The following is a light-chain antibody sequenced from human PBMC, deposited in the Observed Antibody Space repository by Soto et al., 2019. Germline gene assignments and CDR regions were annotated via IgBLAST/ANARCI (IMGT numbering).Light chain of an antibody. CDR1: QGISSY. Sequence: AIRMTQSPSSLSASTGDRVTITCRASQGISSYLAWYQQKPGKAPKLLIYAASTLQSGVPSRFSGSGSGTDFTLTISRLQSDDFATYYCQQYYSYPRTFGQGTKVEIK. CDR2: AAS. CDR3: QQYYSYPRT. V-gene: IGKV1-8*01. J-gene: IGKJ1*01.